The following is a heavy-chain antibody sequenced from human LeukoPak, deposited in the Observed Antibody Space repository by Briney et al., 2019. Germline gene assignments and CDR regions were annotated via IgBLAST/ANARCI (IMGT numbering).Heavy chain of an antibody. Sequence: GGSLRLSCAASGFTFSNAWMSWVRQAPGKGLEWVAVISYDGSNKYYADSVKGRFTISRDNSKNTLYLQMNSLRAEDTAVYYCAKEGRTKEMGYCSGGSCYDLDYWGQGTLVTVSS. CDR3: AKEGRTKEMGYCSGGSCYDLDY. D-gene: IGHD2-15*01. V-gene: IGHV3-30*18. CDR1: GFTFSNAW. CDR2: ISYDGSNK. J-gene: IGHJ4*02.